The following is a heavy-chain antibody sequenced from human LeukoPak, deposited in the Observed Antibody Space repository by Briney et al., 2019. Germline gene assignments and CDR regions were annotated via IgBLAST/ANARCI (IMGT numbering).Heavy chain of an antibody. Sequence: GGPLRLSCAASGFTFSSYAMHWVRQAPGKGLEWLAVISYDGSNKYYADSVKGRFTISRDNSKNTLYLQMNSLRAEDTAVYYCARDSDHIDYWGQGTLVTVSS. V-gene: IGHV3-30-3*01. D-gene: IGHD3-10*01. CDR3: ARDSDHIDY. CDR2: ISYDGSNK. J-gene: IGHJ4*02. CDR1: GFTFSSYA.